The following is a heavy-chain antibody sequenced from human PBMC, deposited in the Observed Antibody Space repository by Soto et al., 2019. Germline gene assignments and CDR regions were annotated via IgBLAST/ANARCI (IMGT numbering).Heavy chain of an antibody. V-gene: IGHV3-49*03. CDR1: GFTFGNYA. CDR3: SRVPREKSGEHPFDD. J-gene: IGHJ4*02. Sequence: EVQLVESGGNLVQPGGSLRLSCTASGFTFGNYAVSWFRQAPGKGLEWVGFITSKAYGGTTEYAASVKGRFIISRDDSKSIAFLQMNSLKSEDTAVYYCSRVPREKSGEHPFDDWGQGTLVTVSS. CDR2: ITSKAYGGTT. D-gene: IGHD3-10*01.